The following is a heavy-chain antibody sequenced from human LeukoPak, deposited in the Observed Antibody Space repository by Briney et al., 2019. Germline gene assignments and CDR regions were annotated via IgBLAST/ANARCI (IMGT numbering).Heavy chain of an antibody. D-gene: IGHD5-12*01. V-gene: IGHV3-23*01. CDR1: GFTFSTYA. CDR3: ARFGGSDFDF. CDR2: ISGGGGST. Sequence: SGGSLRLSCAASGFTFSTYAMSWVRQAPGKGLEWVSIISGGGGSTYYADSVKGRFNISRDNSKNTLYLQMDSLRVEDTAEYYCARFGGSDFDFWGQGTLVTVSS. J-gene: IGHJ4*02.